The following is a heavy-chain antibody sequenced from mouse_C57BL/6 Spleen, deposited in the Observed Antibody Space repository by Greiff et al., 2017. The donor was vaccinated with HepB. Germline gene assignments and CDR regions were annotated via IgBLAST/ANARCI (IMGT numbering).Heavy chain of an antibody. Sequence: VQLQQSGPELVKPGASVKISCKASGYTFTDYYMNWVKQSHGKSLEWIGDINPNNGGTSYNQKFKGKATLTVDKSSSTAYMELRSLTSEDSAVYYCAGDDGFPWFAYWGQGTLVTVSA. CDR1: GYTFTDYY. CDR3: AGDDGFPWFAY. J-gene: IGHJ3*01. CDR2: INPNNGGT. V-gene: IGHV1-26*01. D-gene: IGHD2-3*01.